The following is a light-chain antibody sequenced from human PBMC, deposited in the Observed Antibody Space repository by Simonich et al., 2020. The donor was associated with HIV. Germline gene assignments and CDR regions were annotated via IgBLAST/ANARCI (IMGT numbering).Light chain of an antibody. CDR3: QQYGSSPQT. J-gene: IGKJ2*01. V-gene: IGKV3-20*01. Sequence: EIVMTQSPATLSVSPGERATLSCRASPSVSSNLAWYQQKPGQAPRLLIYDASSRATGIPDRFSGSGSGTDFTLTISRLEPEDFAVYYCQQYGSSPQTFGQGTKLEIK. CDR1: PSVSSN. CDR2: DAS.